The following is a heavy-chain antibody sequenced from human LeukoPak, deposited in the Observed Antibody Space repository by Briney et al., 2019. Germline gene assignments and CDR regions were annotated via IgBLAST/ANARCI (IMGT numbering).Heavy chain of an antibody. CDR1: GGTFSNYA. D-gene: IGHD3-10*01. Sequence: ASVKVSCKASGGTFSNYAISWVRQAPGQGLEWMGGIIPVFGTPNYAQKFQGRVTITADESTSTAYMELSSLRSEDTAVYYCARERGDGSGRYYMTANWFDPWGQGTLVTVSS. V-gene: IGHV1-69*01. CDR3: ARERGDGSGRYYMTANWFDP. J-gene: IGHJ5*02. CDR2: IIPVFGTP.